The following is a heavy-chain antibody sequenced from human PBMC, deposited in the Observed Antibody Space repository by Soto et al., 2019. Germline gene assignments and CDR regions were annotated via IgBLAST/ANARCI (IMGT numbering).Heavy chain of an antibody. Sequence: EVQLVESGGGLVQPGGSLRLSCAASGFTFSSYWMSWVRQAPGKGLEWVANIKQDGSEKYYVDSVKGRVTISRDNAKNSLYLQMNSLRAEDTAVYYCASAVAALSFDPWGQGTLVTVSS. J-gene: IGHJ5*02. CDR2: IKQDGSEK. V-gene: IGHV3-7*01. CDR3: ASAVAALSFDP. D-gene: IGHD6-19*01. CDR1: GFTFSSYW.